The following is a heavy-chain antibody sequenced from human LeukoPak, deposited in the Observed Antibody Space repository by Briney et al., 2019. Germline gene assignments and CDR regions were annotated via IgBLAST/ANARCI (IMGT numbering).Heavy chain of an antibody. CDR3: ARGGIVLMVYAYTDAFDI. D-gene: IGHD2-8*01. CDR1: GYTFTCYC. Sequence: ASVKVSCKASGYTFTCYCMHWVLQAPGQGLEWMGIINPSGGSTSYAQKFQGRVTMTRDTSTSTVYMELSSLRSEDTAVYYCARGGIVLMVYAYTDAFDIWGQGTMVTVSS. V-gene: IGHV1-46*03. J-gene: IGHJ3*02. CDR2: INPSGGST.